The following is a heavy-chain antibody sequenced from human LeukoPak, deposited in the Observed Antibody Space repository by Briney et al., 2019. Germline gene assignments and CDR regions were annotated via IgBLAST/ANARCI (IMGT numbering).Heavy chain of an antibody. CDR2: IWYDGSNK. D-gene: IGHD6-13*01. CDR3: ARDTAAGIDY. CDR1: GSTFSSYG. V-gene: IGHV3-33*01. Sequence: GRSLRLSCAASGSTFSSYGMHWVRQAPGKGLEWVAVIWYDGSNKYYADSVKGRFTISRDNSKNTLYLQMNSLRAEDTAVYYCARDTAAGIDYWGQGTLVTVSS. J-gene: IGHJ4*02.